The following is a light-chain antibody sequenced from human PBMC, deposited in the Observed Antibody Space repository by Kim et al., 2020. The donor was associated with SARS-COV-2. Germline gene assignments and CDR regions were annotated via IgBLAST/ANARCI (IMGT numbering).Light chain of an antibody. Sequence: SPAHRAPPSSRASQPISRDFLAWYQQKLGHPPRLLIYHASVRARDVPVRFSGSGSATDFTLTIKSLEPEDFAVYYCQRYGGPPPCPFGQGTKLEI. CDR3: QRYGGPPPCP. CDR2: HAS. J-gene: IGKJ2*02. CDR1: QPISRDF. V-gene: IGKV3-20*01.